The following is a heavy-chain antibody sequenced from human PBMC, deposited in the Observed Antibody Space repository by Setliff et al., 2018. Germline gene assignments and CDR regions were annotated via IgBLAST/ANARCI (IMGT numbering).Heavy chain of an antibody. V-gene: IGHV3-23*01. CDR1: GFAFSSYA. Sequence: PGGSLRLSCAASGFAFSSYAMSWVRQAPGKGLEWVSAISGSGVGTYYADSVKGRFTISRDNSKNTLYLQMNSLRAEDTAVYYCAKVTNYYGSGSYLDYWGQGTLVTVSS. D-gene: IGHD3-10*01. J-gene: IGHJ4*02. CDR2: ISGSGVGT. CDR3: AKVTNYYGSGSYLDY.